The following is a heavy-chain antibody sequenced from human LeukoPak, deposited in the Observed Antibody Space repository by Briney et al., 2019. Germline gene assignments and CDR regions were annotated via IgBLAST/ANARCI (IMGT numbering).Heavy chain of an antibody. V-gene: IGHV1-2*02. CDR3: ARQNQLLRNGIDV. Sequence: ASVKVSCKASGYTFTGYYMHWVRQAPGQGLEWMGWINPNSSGTNYAQKFQGRVTITRDTSISTAYMELSRLRSDDTAVYYCARQNQLLRNGIDVWGQGTTVTVSS. D-gene: IGHD2-2*01. J-gene: IGHJ6*02. CDR1: GYTFTGYY. CDR2: INPNSSGT.